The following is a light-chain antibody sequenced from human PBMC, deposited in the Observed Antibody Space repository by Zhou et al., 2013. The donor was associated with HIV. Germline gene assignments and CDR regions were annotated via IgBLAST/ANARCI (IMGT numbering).Light chain of an antibody. CDR3: QQTYNALYT. V-gene: IGKV1-39*01. J-gene: IGKJ2*01. CDR1: QTISTF. CDR2: GAY. Sequence: DIQMTQSPSSLSASVGDRVTITCRASQTISTFLNWYQQKPGKAPKLLIYGAYSLLSGVPSRFSGSGSGPDFTLTISSLQPEDFATYYCQQTYNALYTFGQGTKLEIK.